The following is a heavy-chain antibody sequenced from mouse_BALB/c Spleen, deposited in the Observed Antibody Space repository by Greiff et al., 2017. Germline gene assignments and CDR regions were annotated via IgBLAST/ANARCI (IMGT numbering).Heavy chain of an antibody. CDR2: ISSGGGST. D-gene: IGHD1-1*02. Sequence: EVHLVESGGGLVKPGGSLKLSCAASGFAFSSYDMSWVRQTPEKRLEWVAYISSGGGSTYYPDTVKGRFTISRDNAKNTLYLQMSSLKSEDTAMYYCARAKSYYYTLGYWGQGTTLTVSS. V-gene: IGHV5-12-1*01. CDR1: GFAFSSYD. J-gene: IGHJ2*01. CDR3: ARAKSYYYTLGY.